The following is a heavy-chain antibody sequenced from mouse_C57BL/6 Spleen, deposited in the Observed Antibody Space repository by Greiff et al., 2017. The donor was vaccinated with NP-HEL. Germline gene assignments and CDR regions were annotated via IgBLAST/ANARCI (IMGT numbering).Heavy chain of an antibody. V-gene: IGHV1-82*01. J-gene: IGHJ2*01. CDR1: GYAFSSSW. CDR2: IYPGDGDT. CDR3: ARALPYYYVFDY. D-gene: IGHD1-1*01. Sequence: VQLQQSGPELVKPGASVKISCKASGYAFSSSWMNWVKQRPGKGLEWIGRIYPGDGDTNYNGKFKGKATLTADKSSSTAYMQLSSLTSEDSAVYFWARALPYYYVFDYWGQGTTLTVSS.